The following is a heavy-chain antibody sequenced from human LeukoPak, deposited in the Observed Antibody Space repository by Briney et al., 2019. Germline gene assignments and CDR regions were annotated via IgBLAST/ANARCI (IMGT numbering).Heavy chain of an antibody. Sequence: GGSLRLSCAASGFTFSTYAMSWVRQAPGKGLEWVSAISSSGGTTFYADSVKGRFTISRDNARNSLYLEMNNLRAEDTAIYYCATSYDSSGNNWGQGTLVTVSS. V-gene: IGHV3-23*01. CDR2: ISSSGGTT. J-gene: IGHJ4*02. CDR1: GFTFSTYA. D-gene: IGHD3-22*01. CDR3: ATSYDSSGNN.